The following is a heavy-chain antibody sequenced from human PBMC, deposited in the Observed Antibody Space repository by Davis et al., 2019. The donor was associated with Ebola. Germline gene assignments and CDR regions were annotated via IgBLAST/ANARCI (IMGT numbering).Heavy chain of an antibody. CDR3: ARDSITIFGVVMGRGMDV. CDR2: VSGSGGSI. Sequence: PGGSLRLSCAASGFTFSSYAMSWVRQAPGKGLEWVSAVSGSGGSIYYADSVKGRFTISRDNAKNSLYLQMNSLRAEDTAVYYCARDSITIFGVVMGRGMDVWSQGTTVTVSS. V-gene: IGHV3-23*01. CDR1: GFTFSSYA. D-gene: IGHD3-3*01. J-gene: IGHJ6*02.